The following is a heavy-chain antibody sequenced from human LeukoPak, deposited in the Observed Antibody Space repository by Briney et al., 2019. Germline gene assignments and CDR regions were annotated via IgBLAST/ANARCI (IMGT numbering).Heavy chain of an antibody. CDR3: ARGIQLWPTAITMIVVAHTGGYMDV. Sequence: GGSLRLSCAASGFTFSSYSMNWVRQAPGKGLEWVSSISSSSSYIYYADSVKGRFTISRDNAKNSLYLQMNSLRAEDTAVYYCARGIQLWPTAITMIVVAHTGGYMDVWGKGTTVTVSS. V-gene: IGHV3-21*01. D-gene: IGHD3-22*01. CDR2: ISSSSSYI. J-gene: IGHJ6*03. CDR1: GFTFSSYS.